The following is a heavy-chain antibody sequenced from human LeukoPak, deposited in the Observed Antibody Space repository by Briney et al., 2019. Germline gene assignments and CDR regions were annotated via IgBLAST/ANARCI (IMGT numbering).Heavy chain of an antibody. V-gene: IGHV3-30*02. Sequence: SGGSLRLSCAASGFTFSSYAMSWVRQAPGKGLEWVAVVGNTGQAKFYSDSVKGRFTISKDSSKNTVYLEMNSLRDDDTGVYYCAKEGGWENWYFDLWGRGALVAVSS. J-gene: IGHJ2*01. CDR3: AKEGGWENWYFDL. CDR1: GFTFSSYA. CDR2: VGNTGQAK. D-gene: IGHD1-26*01.